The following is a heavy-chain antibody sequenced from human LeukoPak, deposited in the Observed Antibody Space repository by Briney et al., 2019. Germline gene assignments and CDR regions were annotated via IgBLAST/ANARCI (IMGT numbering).Heavy chain of an antibody. J-gene: IGHJ6*02. Sequence: GGSLRLSCAASGFTFSSYAMSWVRQAPGKGLEWVSVIYSGGSTNYADSVKGRFTISRDNSKNTLYLQMNSLRAEDTAVYYCARGGERWFGDPDAGMDVWGQGTTVTVSS. D-gene: IGHD3-10*01. CDR3: ARGGERWFGDPDAGMDV. CDR1: GFTFSSYA. CDR2: IYSGGST. V-gene: IGHV3-66*01.